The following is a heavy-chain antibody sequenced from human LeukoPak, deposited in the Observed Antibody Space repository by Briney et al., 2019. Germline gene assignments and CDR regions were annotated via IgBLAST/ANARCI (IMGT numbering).Heavy chain of an antibody. CDR2: ISSTDAGT. Sequence: GGSLRLSCAASGFTISNNYIRWLRQAPGKGLEWVSAISSTDAGTYHADSVRGRFTISRDSSKNTLYLQMNSLRAEGAAVYYCAKAPVTSCRGAYCYPFDYWGQGTLVTVSS. J-gene: IGHJ4*02. V-gene: IGHV3-23*01. CDR3: AKAPVTSCRGAYCYPFDY. CDR1: GFTISNNY. D-gene: IGHD2-21*01.